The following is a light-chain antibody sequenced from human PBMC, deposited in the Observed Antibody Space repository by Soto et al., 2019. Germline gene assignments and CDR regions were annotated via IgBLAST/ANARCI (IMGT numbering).Light chain of an antibody. V-gene: IGKV3-15*01. CDR3: QQYNNWPRT. Sequence: EILMTQSPATQSPSPLEISALSCGASQSVNSNLAWYQQKAGQAPRLLIYGTSTRATGIPARFSGSGSGTDFTLTISSLQFEDFAVYYCQQYNNWPRTFGQGTKVDIK. J-gene: IGKJ1*01. CDR1: QSVNSN. CDR2: GTS.